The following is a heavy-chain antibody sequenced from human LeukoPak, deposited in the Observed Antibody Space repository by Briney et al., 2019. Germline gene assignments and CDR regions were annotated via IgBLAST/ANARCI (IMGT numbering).Heavy chain of an antibody. J-gene: IGHJ5*02. Sequence: GGSLRLSCAASGFSFSGSGVQWVRQASRKGLEWVGRIRSKTNSYATAYAASVKGRFTISRDDSRNTAYLQMNSLKAEDTAVYYCTVIVGLPTWGQGTLVTVSS. CDR3: TVIVGLPT. CDR1: GFSFSGSG. D-gene: IGHD3-22*01. CDR2: IRSKTNSYAT. V-gene: IGHV3-73*01.